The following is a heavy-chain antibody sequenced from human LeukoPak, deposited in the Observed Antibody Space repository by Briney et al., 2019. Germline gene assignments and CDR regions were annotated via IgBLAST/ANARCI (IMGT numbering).Heavy chain of an antibody. CDR3: ARGVNSGYFDY. CDR1: GGSISSYY. V-gene: IGHV4-59*01. D-gene: IGHD1-26*01. CDR2: IYYSGST. Sequence: PSETLSLTCTVSGGSISSYYWTWIRQPPGKGLDWIGYIYYSGSTNYNPSLKSRVTISVDTSKNQFSLKLTSVTAADTAVYYCARGVNSGYFDYCGQGTLVTVSS. J-gene: IGHJ4*02.